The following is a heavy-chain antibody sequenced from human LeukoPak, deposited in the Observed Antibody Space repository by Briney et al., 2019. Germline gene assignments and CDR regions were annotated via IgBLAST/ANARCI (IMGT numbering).Heavy chain of an antibody. J-gene: IGHJ4*02. CDR1: GFTFSSYG. CDR2: IRYDGSNK. D-gene: IGHD3-3*01. CDR3: AKEGLLEWHYYFDY. Sequence: GGSLRLSCAASGFTFSSYGMHWVRQAPGKGLEWVAFIRYDGSNKYYADSVKGRFTISRDNSKNTLYLQMNSLRAEDTAVYYCAKEGLLEWHYYFDYWGQGTLVTVSS. V-gene: IGHV3-30*02.